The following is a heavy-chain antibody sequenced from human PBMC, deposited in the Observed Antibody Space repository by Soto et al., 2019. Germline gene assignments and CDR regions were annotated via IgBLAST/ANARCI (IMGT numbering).Heavy chain of an antibody. CDR2: IIPIFGTA. V-gene: IGHV1-69*12. D-gene: IGHD2-2*01. J-gene: IGHJ6*02. CDR3: ARHDCISTSCYYYYYYGMDV. CDR1: GGTFSSYA. Sequence: QVQLVQSGAEVKKPGSSVKVSCKASGGTFSSYAISWVRQAPGQGLEWMGGIIPIFGTANYAQKFQGRVTITADESXXTXYKXLCSLRSEDTAVYYCARHDCISTSCYYYYYYGMDVWGQGTTVTVSS.